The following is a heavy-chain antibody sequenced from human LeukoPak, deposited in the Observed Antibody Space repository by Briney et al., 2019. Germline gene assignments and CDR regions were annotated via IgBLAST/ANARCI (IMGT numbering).Heavy chain of an antibody. CDR1: GLTFSNYW. Sequence: GGSLRLSCAASGLTFSNYWMTWVRQAPGKGLEWVANIKQEGSEIYYVDSVKGRFTISRDDAKNSLYLQMNSLRAEDTAVYYCARDRTWLHYWGQGTLVTVSS. D-gene: IGHD5-12*01. J-gene: IGHJ4*02. CDR3: ARDRTWLHY. CDR2: IKQEGSEI. V-gene: IGHV3-7*01.